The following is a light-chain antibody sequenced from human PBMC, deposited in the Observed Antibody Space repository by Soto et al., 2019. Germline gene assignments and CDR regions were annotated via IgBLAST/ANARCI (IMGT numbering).Light chain of an antibody. CDR1: QDISNY. CDR2: GTS. J-gene: IGKJ4*01. CDR3: QQVNSYPLT. V-gene: IGKV1-9*01. Sequence: DIQLTQSPSFLSASVGDRVTITCRASQDISNYLAWYQQKPGKAPKFLIYGTSTLQSGVPSRFSGSGSGTEFPLTISSLHPEDFATYYCQQVNSYPLTFGGGTKVEIK.